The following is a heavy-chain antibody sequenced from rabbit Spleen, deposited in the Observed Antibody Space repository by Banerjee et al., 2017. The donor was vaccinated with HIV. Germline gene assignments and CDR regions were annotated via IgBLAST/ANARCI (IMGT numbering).Heavy chain of an antibody. Sequence: QEQLEESGGDLVKPGASLTLTCTASGFSFSSSDYMCWVRQAPGKGLEWIACISAGGSGNTYYASWAKGRFTISKTSSTTVTLQMTSLTAADTAAYFCARDGYSRGWGIILYYFNLWGPGTLVTVS. CDR1: GFSFSSSDY. J-gene: IGHJ4*01. CDR3: ARDGYSRGWGIILYYFNL. D-gene: IGHD4-1*01. CDR2: ISAGGSGNT. V-gene: IGHV1S45*01.